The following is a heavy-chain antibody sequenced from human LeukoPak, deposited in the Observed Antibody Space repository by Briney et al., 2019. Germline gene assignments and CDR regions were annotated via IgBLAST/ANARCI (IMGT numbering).Heavy chain of an antibody. CDR1: GGSISSYY. CDR3: ARDLVIVVVPAAIETNWFDP. V-gene: IGHV4-4*07. Sequence: SETLSLTCTVSGGSISSYYWSWIRQPAGKGLEWIGRIYTSGSTNYNHSLKSRVTMSVDTSKNQFSLKLSSVTAADTAVYYCARDLVIVVVPAAIETNWFDPWGQGTLVTVSS. CDR2: IYTSGST. J-gene: IGHJ5*02. D-gene: IGHD2-2*03.